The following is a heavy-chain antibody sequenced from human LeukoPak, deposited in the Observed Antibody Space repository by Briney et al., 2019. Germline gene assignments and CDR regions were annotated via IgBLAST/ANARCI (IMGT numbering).Heavy chain of an antibody. V-gene: IGHV5-51*01. CDR3: ASLSSGYYVYDF. CDR2: IFPGDSAT. CDR1: GSPLTSNS. J-gene: IGHJ4*02. D-gene: IGHD3-22*01. Sequence: GESLKISGQGSGSPLTSNSIGWVGRLHGKGLEWMGIIFPGDSATSYSTSFQGQVTISADKSISTAYLQWSSLKASYTAMYCCASLSSGYYVYDFWGQGTLVTVSS.